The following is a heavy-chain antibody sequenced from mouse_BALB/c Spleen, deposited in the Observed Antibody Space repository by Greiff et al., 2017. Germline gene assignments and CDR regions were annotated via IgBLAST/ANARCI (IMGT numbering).Heavy chain of an antibody. CDR2: ISSGGGST. Sequence: DVQLVESGGGLVKPGGSLKLSCAASGFAFSSYDMSWVRQTPEKRLEWVAYISSGGGSTYYPDTVKGRFTISRDNAKNTLYLQMSSLKSEDTAMYYCARHGGYPFAYWGQGTLVTVSA. CDR3: ARHGGYPFAY. CDR1: GFAFSSYD. D-gene: IGHD2-2*01. J-gene: IGHJ3*01. V-gene: IGHV5-12-1*01.